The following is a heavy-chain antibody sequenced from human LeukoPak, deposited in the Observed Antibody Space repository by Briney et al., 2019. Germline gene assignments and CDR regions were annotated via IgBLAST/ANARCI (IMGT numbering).Heavy chain of an antibody. Sequence: QPGRSLRLSCAASGFTFNTYAMSWVRQAPGKGLEWVSTITGNGGNTYYADSVKGRFTISRDNSKNTVYLQMNSLRAEDTAVYYCAKRSGSHDYWGQGTLVTVSS. CDR1: GFTFNTYA. CDR2: ITGNGGNT. D-gene: IGHD1-26*01. J-gene: IGHJ4*02. CDR3: AKRSGSHDY. V-gene: IGHV3-23*01.